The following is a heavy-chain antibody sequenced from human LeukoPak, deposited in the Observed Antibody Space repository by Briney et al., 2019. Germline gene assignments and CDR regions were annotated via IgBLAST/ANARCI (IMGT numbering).Heavy chain of an antibody. CDR1: GFTFKSYA. Sequence: NPGGSLRLSCSASGFTFKSYAMNWVRQAPGKGLEWVSSISSSSSYIYYADSVKGRFTISRDNAKNSLYLQMNSLRAEDTAVYYCARQLLELATYYYYYGMDVWGQGTTVTVSS. CDR3: ARQLLELATYYYYYGMDV. V-gene: IGHV3-21*01. J-gene: IGHJ6*02. CDR2: ISSSSSYI. D-gene: IGHD1-7*01.